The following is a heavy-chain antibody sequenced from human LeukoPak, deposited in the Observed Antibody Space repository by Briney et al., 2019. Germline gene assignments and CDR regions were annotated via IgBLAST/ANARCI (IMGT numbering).Heavy chain of an antibody. CDR3: ACQTALSDGYNPTPYYYYMAV. V-gene: IGHV3-48*01. J-gene: IGHJ6*03. CDR2: IDSGSNTI. D-gene: IGHD5-24*01. CDR1: GFTFSSYS. Sequence: PGGSLRLSCAASGFTFSSYSINWVRQAPGKGLEWVSYIDSGSNTIYYADSVKGRFTISRDNAKNSLYLQMNSLRAEDTAVYYCACQTALSDGYNPTPYYYYMAVWGKGTTVTVSS.